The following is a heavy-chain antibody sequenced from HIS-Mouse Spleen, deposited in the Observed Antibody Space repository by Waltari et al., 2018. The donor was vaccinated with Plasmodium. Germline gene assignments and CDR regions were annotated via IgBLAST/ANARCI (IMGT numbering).Heavy chain of an antibody. CDR2: INHSGST. Sequence: QVQLQQWGAGLLKPSETLSLTCAVYGGSFSGYYWSWIRQPPGKGLEGIGEINHSGSTNYNPYRKSRVTISVDTSKNQFSLKLSAVTAADTAVYYCARLVVVASKDSYWGQGTLVTVSS. CDR3: ARLVVVASKDSY. V-gene: IGHV4-34*01. D-gene: IGHD2-15*01. J-gene: IGHJ4*02. CDR1: GGSFSGYY.